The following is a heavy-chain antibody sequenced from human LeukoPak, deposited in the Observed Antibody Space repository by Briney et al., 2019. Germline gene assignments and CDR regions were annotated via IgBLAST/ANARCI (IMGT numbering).Heavy chain of an antibody. CDR1: GVSISSSSYY. Sequence: SETLPLTCTVSGVSISSSSYYWGWIRQPPGKGLEWIASIYHSGSTYYNPSFKSRVTISVDTSKNHFSLILSSVSAAATAVYHCARHVPHENGDKRGFESWGQGTLVTVSS. J-gene: IGHJ4*02. CDR3: ARHVPHENGDKRGFES. CDR2: IYHSGST. D-gene: IGHD4-23*01. V-gene: IGHV4-39*01.